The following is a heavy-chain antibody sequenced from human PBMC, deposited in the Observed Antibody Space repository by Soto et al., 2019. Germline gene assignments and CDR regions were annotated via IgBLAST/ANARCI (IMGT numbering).Heavy chain of an antibody. CDR2: IWYDGSNK. CDR1: GFTFSSYG. D-gene: IGHD6-19*01. V-gene: IGHV3-33*01. J-gene: IGHJ3*02. CDR3: ASIAVAGDDAFDI. Sequence: GGSLRLSCAASGFTFSSYGMHWVRQAPGKGLEWVAVIWYDGSNKYYADSVKGRFTISRDNSKNTLYLQMNSLRAEDTTVYYCASIAVAGDDAFDIWGQGTMVTV.